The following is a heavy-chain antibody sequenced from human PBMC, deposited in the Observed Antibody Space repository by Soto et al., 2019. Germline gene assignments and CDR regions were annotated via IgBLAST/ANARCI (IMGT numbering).Heavy chain of an antibody. CDR3: ARDVTEYCSGGSCYS. D-gene: IGHD2-15*01. Sequence: QVQLVQSGAEVKKPGSSVKVSCKASGGTFSSYTISWVRQAPGQGLEWMGRIIPILGIANYAQKFQGRVTITADKSTSTAYMELRSLRSEDTAVYYCARDVTEYCSGGSCYSWGQGTLVTVSS. CDR2: IIPILGIA. CDR1: GGTFSSYT. V-gene: IGHV1-69*08. J-gene: IGHJ4*02.